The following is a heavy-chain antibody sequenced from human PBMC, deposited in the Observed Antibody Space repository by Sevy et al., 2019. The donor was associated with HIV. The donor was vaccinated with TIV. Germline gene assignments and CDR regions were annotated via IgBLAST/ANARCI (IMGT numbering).Heavy chain of an antibody. Sequence: GGSLRLSCAASGFTFSSYAMNWVRQAPGKGLEWVSAISGRGGSTYYADSVEGRFTMSRDISKNTLYLQMNSLRAEDTAVYYCAKAPPGHCSSSSCPRAYYYYGMDVWGQVTTVTVSS. J-gene: IGHJ6*02. CDR1: GFTFSSYA. D-gene: IGHD2-15*01. V-gene: IGHV3-23*01. CDR3: AKAPPGHCSSSSCPRAYYYYGMDV. CDR2: ISGRGGST.